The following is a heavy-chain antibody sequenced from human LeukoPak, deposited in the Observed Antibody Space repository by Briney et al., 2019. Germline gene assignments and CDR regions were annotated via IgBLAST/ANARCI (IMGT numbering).Heavy chain of an antibody. CDR3: ARGGPFQWELLVY. V-gene: IGHV3-64*01. J-gene: IGHJ4*02. Sequence: PGGSLRLSCAASGFTFSSYAMHWVRQAPGKGLEYVSVISRNGGSTYYANSVKGRFTISRDNSKNTLYLQMGSLRAEDMAVYYCARGGPFQWELLVYWGQGTLVTVSS. CDR2: ISRNGGST. CDR1: GFTFSSYA. D-gene: IGHD1-26*01.